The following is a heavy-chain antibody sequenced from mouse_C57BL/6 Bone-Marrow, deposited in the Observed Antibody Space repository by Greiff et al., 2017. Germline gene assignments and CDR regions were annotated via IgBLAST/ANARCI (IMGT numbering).Heavy chain of an antibody. CDR1: GFTFSDYY. D-gene: IGHD1-1*01. CDR2: INYDGSST. J-gene: IGHJ1*03. V-gene: IGHV5-16*01. Sequence: EVMLVESEGGLVQPGSSMKLSCTASGFTFSDYYMAWVRQVPEKGLEWVANINYDGSSTYYLDSLKSRFIISRDNAKNILYLQMSSLKSEDTATYYCARVRYYGSSYWYFDVWGTGTTVTVSS. CDR3: ARVRYYGSSYWYFDV.